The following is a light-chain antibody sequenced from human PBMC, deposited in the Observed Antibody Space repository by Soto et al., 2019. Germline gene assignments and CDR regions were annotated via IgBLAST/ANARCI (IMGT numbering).Light chain of an antibody. Sequence: QSVLTQPPSASGTPGQRVTISCSGISSNIGSNTVNWYQQLPGTAPKLLIYSYNQRPSGVPDRFSDSKSGTSASLAISGLQSADEADYYCAAWDDSLNGYVFGTGTKLTVL. CDR3: AAWDDSLNGYV. V-gene: IGLV1-44*01. J-gene: IGLJ1*01. CDR2: SYN. CDR1: SSNIGSNT.